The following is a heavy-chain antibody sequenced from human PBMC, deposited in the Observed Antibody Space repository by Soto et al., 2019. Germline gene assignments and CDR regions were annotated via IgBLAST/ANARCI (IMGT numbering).Heavy chain of an antibody. D-gene: IGHD3-22*01. V-gene: IGHV3-48*01. CDR1: GFTFSKYN. CDR3: AKVVPNYYDSSGYYYDAFDI. Sequence: PGGSLRLSYVASGFTFSKYNMNWVRQAPGRGLEWISYITSGSSSIYYADSVKGRFTISRDNGKSSLYLQMNSLRAEDTAVYYCAKVVPNYYDSSGYYYDAFDIWGQGTMVTVSS. CDR2: ITSGSSSI. J-gene: IGHJ3*02.